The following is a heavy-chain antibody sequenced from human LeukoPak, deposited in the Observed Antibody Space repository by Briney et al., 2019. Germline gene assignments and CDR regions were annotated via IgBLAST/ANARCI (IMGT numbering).Heavy chain of an antibody. D-gene: IGHD3-10*01. V-gene: IGHV4-4*07. CDR2: IYTGGST. Sequence: SETLSLTCTVSGGSISNYYWSWIRQPAGKGLEWIGRIYTGGSTNYNPSLKSRVTMSVDTSKNQISLKVSSVTAADTAVYYCARGDGLWFGELLSAFDIWGQGTMVTVSS. CDR3: ARGDGLWFGELLSAFDI. J-gene: IGHJ3*02. CDR1: GGSISNYY.